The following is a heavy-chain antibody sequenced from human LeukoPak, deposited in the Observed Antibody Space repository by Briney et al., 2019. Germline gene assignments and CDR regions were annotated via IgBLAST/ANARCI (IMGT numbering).Heavy chain of an antibody. D-gene: IGHD6-13*01. V-gene: IGHV4-31*03. CDR1: GGSISSGGYY. CDR2: IYYNGST. J-gene: IGHJ3*02. Sequence: SETLSLTCSVSGGSISSGGYYWSWIRQHPGKGLEWIGYIYYNGSTFYNPSLKSRVTISLDTSKNQFSLKLRSVTAADTAVFYCARRPGIFDIRGRGTMVTVSS. CDR3: ARRPGIFDI.